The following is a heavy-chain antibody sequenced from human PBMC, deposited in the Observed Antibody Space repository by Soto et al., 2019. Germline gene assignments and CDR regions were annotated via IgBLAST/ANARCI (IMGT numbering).Heavy chain of an antibody. CDR2: MNSDGSST. CDR1: GFTFTSYW. V-gene: IGHV3-74*01. CDR3: ARGGQYLAPYYFDY. J-gene: IGHJ4*02. Sequence: GGSLRLSCAASGFTFTSYWMYWVRQAPGKGLVWVSRMNSDGSSTSYADSVKGRFTISRDNAKNTLYLQINSLRVEDTAVYYCARGGQYLAPYYFDYWGQGTLVTVSS.